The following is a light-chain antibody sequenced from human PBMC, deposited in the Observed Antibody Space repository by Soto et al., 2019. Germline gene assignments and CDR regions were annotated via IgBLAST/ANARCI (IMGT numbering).Light chain of an antibody. CDR2: IND. CDR1: SSNIAGNT. CDR3: ATWDEDLNAAV. J-gene: IGLJ7*01. Sequence: QSALTQPPSLSGTPGQRVTISCSGSSSNIAGNTVHWYQHLPGTAPKLLIYINDQRPSGVPGRFSASTSGTSASLAISGLQSDDEADYYCATWDEDLNAAVFGGGTQLTVL. V-gene: IGLV1-44*01.